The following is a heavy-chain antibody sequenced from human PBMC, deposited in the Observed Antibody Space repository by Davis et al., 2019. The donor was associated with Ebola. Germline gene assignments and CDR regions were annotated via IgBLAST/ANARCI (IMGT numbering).Heavy chain of an antibody. CDR3: ARGPHTYGMDV. Sequence: SETLSLTCAVYGGSFSGYYWSWIRQPPGKGLEWIGYIYYSGSTYYNPSLKSRVTISVDTSKNQFSLKLSSVTAADTAVYYCARGPHTYGMDVWGQGTTVTVSS. J-gene: IGHJ6*02. CDR2: IYYSGST. CDR1: GGSFSGYY. V-gene: IGHV4-34*01.